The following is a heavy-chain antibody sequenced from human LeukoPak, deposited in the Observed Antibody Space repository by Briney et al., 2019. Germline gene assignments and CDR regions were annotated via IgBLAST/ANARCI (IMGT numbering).Heavy chain of an antibody. V-gene: IGHV4-39*01. CDR3: ASGTDWPHFDY. CDR2: VFYSGNT. CDR1: GAFIATSSYY. Sequence: SETLSLTCNVSGAFIATSSYYWGWIRQPPGKGLEWIGSVFYSGNTYYEPSLRGRVTISVDKSKNQFSLKLSSVTPDDTAVYYCASGTDWPHFDYWGQGILVTVSS. D-gene: IGHD3-9*01. J-gene: IGHJ4*02.